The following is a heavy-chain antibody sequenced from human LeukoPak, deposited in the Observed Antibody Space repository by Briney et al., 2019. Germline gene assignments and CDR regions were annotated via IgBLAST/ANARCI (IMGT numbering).Heavy chain of an antibody. J-gene: IGHJ3*02. V-gene: IGHV1-69*04. CDR3: ARWYCGGDCSIVDAFDI. CDR1: GGSFSSYA. CDR2: IIPIFGIA. Sequence: SVKVSCKASGGSFSSYAISWVRQAPGQGLEWMGRIIPIFGIANCAQKFQGRVTITADKSTSTAYMELSSLRSEDTAVYYCARWYCGGDCSIVDAFDIWGQGTMVTVSS. D-gene: IGHD2-21*02.